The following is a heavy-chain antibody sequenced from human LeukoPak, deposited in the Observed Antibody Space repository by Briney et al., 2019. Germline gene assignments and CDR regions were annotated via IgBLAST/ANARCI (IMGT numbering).Heavy chain of an antibody. Sequence: SQTLSLTCALSGDSVSSDSVAWNWIRQSPSRGLEWLGRTYYRSKWYNDYAVSVKTRITINPDTSKNQFSLQLNSVTPDDTAVYYCTRASETGQGDYWGQGTLVTVSS. CDR2: TYYRSKWYN. J-gene: IGHJ4*02. V-gene: IGHV6-1*01. CDR3: TRASETGQGDY. CDR1: GDSVSSDSVA.